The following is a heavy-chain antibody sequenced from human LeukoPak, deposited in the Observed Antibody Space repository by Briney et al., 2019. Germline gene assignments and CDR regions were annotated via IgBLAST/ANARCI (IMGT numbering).Heavy chain of an antibody. CDR3: AKSDVPSIDAYYFDS. J-gene: IGHJ4*02. D-gene: IGHD2-2*01. V-gene: IGHV3-43*01. CDR1: GLTFDVYT. Sequence: PGGSLRLSCAASGLTFDVYTMHWVRQTPGKGLQWLSHISWDGFSTYYAASVKGRFTNSRDNSKSSLYLQMDALTADDSGLYSGAKSDVPSIDAYYFDSWGQGTLVTVSS. CDR2: ISWDGFST.